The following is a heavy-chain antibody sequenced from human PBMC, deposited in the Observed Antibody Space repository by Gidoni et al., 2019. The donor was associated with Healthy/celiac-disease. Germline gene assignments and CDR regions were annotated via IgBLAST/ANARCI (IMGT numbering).Heavy chain of an antibody. CDR2: IYYSGST. CDR3: ARDAPRYDFWSGSYFDY. Sequence: QVQLQESGPGLVKPSETLSLTCTVSGGSISSYYWSWIRQPPGKGREWIGYIYYSGSTNYNPSFKSRVTISVDTSKNQFSLKLSSVTAADTAVYYCARDAPRYDFWSGSYFDYWGQGTLVTVSS. J-gene: IGHJ4*02. D-gene: IGHD3-3*01. CDR1: GGSISSYY. V-gene: IGHV4-59*01.